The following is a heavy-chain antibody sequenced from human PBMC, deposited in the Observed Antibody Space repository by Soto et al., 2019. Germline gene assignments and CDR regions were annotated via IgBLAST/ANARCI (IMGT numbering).Heavy chain of an antibody. J-gene: IGHJ4*02. V-gene: IGHV3-33*01. CDR3: ARDFGICGGDCHGQFDY. CDR2: IWHDGSNK. D-gene: IGHD2-21*02. Sequence: QVQLVESGGGVVQPGRSLRLSCAASGFTFSSYGMHWVRQAPGKGLEWVAVIWHDGSNKYYADSVKGRFTISSDNSKNTLYLQMNSLRAEDTAVYYCARDFGICGGDCHGQFDYWGQGTLVTVSS. CDR1: GFTFSSYG.